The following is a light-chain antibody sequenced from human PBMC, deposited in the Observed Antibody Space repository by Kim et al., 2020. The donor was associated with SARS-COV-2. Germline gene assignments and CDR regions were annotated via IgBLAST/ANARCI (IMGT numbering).Light chain of an antibody. Sequence: GQRVTICCSGRSSNIGSNYVYWYQQSPGTAPKLLIYRSNPRPSGVPDRFSGSKSGTSASLAISGLRSEDEADYYCAAWDDSLSGPVFGGGTQLSVL. V-gene: IGLV1-47*01. CDR3: AAWDDSLSGPV. J-gene: IGLJ3*02. CDR1: SSNIGSNY. CDR2: RSN.